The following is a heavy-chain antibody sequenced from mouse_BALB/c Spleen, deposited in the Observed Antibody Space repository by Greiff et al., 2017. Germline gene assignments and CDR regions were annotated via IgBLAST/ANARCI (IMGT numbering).Heavy chain of an antibody. D-gene: IGHD2-4*01. V-gene: IGHV2-2*02. CDR2: IWSGGST. CDR1: GFSLTSYG. Sequence: VQLQQSGPGLVQPSQSLSITCTASGFSLTSYGVHWVRQSPGKGLEWLGVIWSGGSTDYNAAFISRLSISKDNSKSQVFFKMNSLQANDTAIYYCARRGYYDYVYAMDYWGQGTSVTVSS. CDR3: ARRGYYDYVYAMDY. J-gene: IGHJ4*01.